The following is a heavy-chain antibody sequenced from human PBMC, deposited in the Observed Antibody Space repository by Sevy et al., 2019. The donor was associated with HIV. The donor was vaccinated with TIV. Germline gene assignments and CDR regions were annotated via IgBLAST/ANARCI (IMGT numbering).Heavy chain of an antibody. Sequence: GGSLRLSCAASGFTFSSYAMHWVRQAPGKGLEWVTVISYDGSNEYYANSVKGRLTISRDNSNNTLYLLVNSLRVEDTAVYYCACLRYYYGSGTDYSDSFDIWGQGTMVTVSS. J-gene: IGHJ3*02. CDR1: GFTFSSYA. D-gene: IGHD3-10*01. CDR3: ACLRYYYGSGTDYSDSFDI. CDR2: ISYDGSNE. V-gene: IGHV3-30-3*01.